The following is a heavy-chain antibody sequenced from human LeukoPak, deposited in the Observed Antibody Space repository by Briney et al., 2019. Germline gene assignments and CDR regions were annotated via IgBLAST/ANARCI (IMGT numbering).Heavy chain of an antibody. CDR2: MNEDGSEK. CDR3: ARDRGYSNFDY. CDR1: GLGFSNYW. D-gene: IGHD4-11*01. Sequence: GGSLRLSCAASGLGFSNYWMSWVRQAPGEGLEWVANMNEDGSEKNYVDSVKGRFTISRDNAQDSLYLQMNSLRAEDTAVYYCARDRGYSNFDYWGQGTLLTVSS. V-gene: IGHV3-7*01. J-gene: IGHJ4*02.